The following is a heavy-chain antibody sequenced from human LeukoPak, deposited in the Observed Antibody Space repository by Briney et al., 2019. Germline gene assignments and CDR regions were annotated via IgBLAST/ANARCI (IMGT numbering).Heavy chain of an antibody. J-gene: IGHJ2*01. Sequence: PGGSLRLSCAASGFTFDDYAMHWVRQAPGKGLEWVSGISWNSGSIGYADSVKGRFTISRDNAKNSLYLQMNSLRAEDTALYYCAKVLTTVTPQSYFDLWGRGTLVTVSS. CDR2: ISWNSGSI. D-gene: IGHD4-17*01. CDR1: GFTFDDYA. CDR3: AKVLTTVTPQSYFDL. V-gene: IGHV3-9*01.